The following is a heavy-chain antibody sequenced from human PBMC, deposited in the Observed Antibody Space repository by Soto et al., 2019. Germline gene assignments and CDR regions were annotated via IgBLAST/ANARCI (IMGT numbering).Heavy chain of an antibody. CDR1: GFTFSSYA. Sequence: GGSLRLSCAASGFTFSSYAMSWVRQASGKGLEWVSAISGSGGSTYYADSVKGRFTISRDNSKNTLYLQMNSLRAEDTAVYYCARDTDNCSGGSCYPRYFDYWGQGTLVTVSS. CDR3: ARDTDNCSGGSCYPRYFDY. V-gene: IGHV3-23*01. CDR2: ISGSGGST. D-gene: IGHD2-15*01. J-gene: IGHJ4*02.